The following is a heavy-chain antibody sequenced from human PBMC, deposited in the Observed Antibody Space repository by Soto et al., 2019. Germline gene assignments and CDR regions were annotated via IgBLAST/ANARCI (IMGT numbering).Heavy chain of an antibody. J-gene: IGHJ4*02. CDR2: IYHSGST. CDR3: ARDLYGSGSRGTFDY. V-gene: IGHV4-30-2*01. D-gene: IGHD3-10*01. Sequence: SETLSLTCAVSGGSISSGGYSWSWIRQPPGKGLEWIGYIYHSGSTYYNPSLKSRVTISVDRSKNQFSLKLSSVTAADTAVYYCARDLYGSGSRGTFDYWGQGTMVTVYS. CDR1: GGSISSGGYS.